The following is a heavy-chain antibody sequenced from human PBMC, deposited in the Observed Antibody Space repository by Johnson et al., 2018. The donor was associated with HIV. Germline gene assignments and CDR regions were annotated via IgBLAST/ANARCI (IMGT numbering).Heavy chain of an antibody. CDR2: IRYDGSNK. J-gene: IGHJ3*02. D-gene: IGHD2-2*03. CDR1: GFTFSSYG. Sequence: QVQLVESGGGVVQPGRSLRLSCAASGFTFSSYGMHWVRQAPGKGLEWVAFIRYDGSNKYYADSVKGRFAISRDNSKNTLYLQMNSLRAEDTAVYYCARADGSQAFDIWGQGTMVTVSS. CDR3: ARADGSQAFDI. V-gene: IGHV3-30*02.